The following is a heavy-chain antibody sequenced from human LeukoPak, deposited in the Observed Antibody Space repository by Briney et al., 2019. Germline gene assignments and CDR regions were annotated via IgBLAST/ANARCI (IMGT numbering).Heavy chain of an antibody. CDR3: ARDVRGVFDY. J-gene: IGHJ4*02. CDR1: GGSVSSGTYY. V-gene: IGHV4-61*01. D-gene: IGHD3-10*01. Sequence: SETLSLTCTVSGGSVSSGTYYWSWIRQPPGKGLEWIGYIYYSGSTNFNPSLKSRVTISVDTSKNQFSLKLGSVTAADTAVYYCARDVRGVFDYWGQGTLVTVSS. CDR2: IYYSGST.